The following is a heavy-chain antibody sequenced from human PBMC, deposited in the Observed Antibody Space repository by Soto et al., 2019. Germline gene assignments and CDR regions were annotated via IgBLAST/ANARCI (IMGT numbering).Heavy chain of an antibody. Sequence: EVQLVESGGGLVQPGRSLRLSCAASGVTFDDYAMHWVRQAPGKGLEWDSGISWNSGTIVYADSVKGRFTISRDNAKNSLYLQMNSLRGEDTALYYCAKDMRGGSSSSRYYYGLDVWGQGTTVTVSS. J-gene: IGHJ6*02. CDR3: AKDMRGGSSSSRYYYGLDV. CDR2: ISWNSGTI. CDR1: GVTFDDYA. V-gene: IGHV3-9*01. D-gene: IGHD6-13*01.